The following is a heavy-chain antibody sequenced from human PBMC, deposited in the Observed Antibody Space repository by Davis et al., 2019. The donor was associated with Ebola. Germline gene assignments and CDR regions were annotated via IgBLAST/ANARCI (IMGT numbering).Heavy chain of an antibody. Sequence: GGSLRLSCAVSGFSFNNYAMSWIRQAPGKGLEWVSSINGRGGGTYYADSVKGRFTISRDNSKNTLYLQMNSLRAEDTAVYYCAKGPIVVVITTFPLDYWGQGTLVTVSS. CDR2: INGRGGGT. CDR1: GFSFNNYA. CDR3: AKGPIVVVITTFPLDY. J-gene: IGHJ4*02. V-gene: IGHV3-23*01. D-gene: IGHD3-22*01.